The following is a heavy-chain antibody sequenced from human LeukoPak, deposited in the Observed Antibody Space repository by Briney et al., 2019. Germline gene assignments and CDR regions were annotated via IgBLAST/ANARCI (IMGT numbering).Heavy chain of an antibody. D-gene: IGHD3-16*01. J-gene: IGHJ4*02. CDR2: IHYSGST. CDR3: ASAAGGLYFDY. V-gene: IGHV4-59*01. Sequence: SETLSLTCTVSGGSISSYYWSWIRQPPGKGLEWIGYIHYSGSTNYNPSLKSRVTISVDTSKNQFSLKLSSVTAADTAVYYCASAAGGLYFDYWGQGTLVTVSS. CDR1: GGSISSYY.